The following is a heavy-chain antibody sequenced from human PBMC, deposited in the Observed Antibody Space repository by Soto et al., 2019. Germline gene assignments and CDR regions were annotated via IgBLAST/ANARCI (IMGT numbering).Heavy chain of an antibody. CDR2: VSYTGNT. D-gene: IGHD1-20*01. J-gene: IGHJ5*02. CDR3: ARGLTAFDP. V-gene: IGHV4-59*11. Sequence: SETLSLTCAVSSGSMSSHHWSWIRQPPGKGLEWIGFVSYTGNTKYNPSLKSRLTISVDTSKSQFSLRLRSVTAADTDVYYCARGLTAFDPWGQGTLVTVSS. CDR1: SGSMSSHH.